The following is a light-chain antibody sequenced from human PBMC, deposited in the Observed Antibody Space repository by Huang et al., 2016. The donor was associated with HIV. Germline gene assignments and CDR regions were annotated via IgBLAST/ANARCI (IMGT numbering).Light chain of an antibody. V-gene: IGKV3-15*01. CDR3: QHYHDWPPLA. CDR1: QNIRTN. CDR2: VAS. Sequence: EIVMTQSPATLSVSPGERATLSCRASQNIRTNVAWYQQKRGQPPRLLIYVASTRAAGIPARFSGRGSGTEFTLILTSLQSEDFAVYYCQHYHDWPPLAFGGGTEVEIK. J-gene: IGKJ4*01.